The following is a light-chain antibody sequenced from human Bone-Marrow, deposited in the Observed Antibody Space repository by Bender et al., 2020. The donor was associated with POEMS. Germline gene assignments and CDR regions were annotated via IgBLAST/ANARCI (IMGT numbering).Light chain of an antibody. CDR2: DVS. CDR3: QSYDNSLSGWV. Sequence: QSALTQRASVSGSPGQSITISCTGTSSDVGGYNYVSWHQQHPGKAPKLMIYDVSKRPSGVSNRFSGSKSGNTASLTISGLQAEDEADYYCQSYDNSLSGWVFGGGTKLTVL. CDR1: SSDVGGYNY. V-gene: IGLV2-14*03. J-gene: IGLJ3*02.